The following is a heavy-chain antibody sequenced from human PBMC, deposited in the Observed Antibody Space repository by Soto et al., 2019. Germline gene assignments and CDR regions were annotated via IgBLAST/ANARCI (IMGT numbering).Heavy chain of an antibody. CDR1: GFTFSSYG. D-gene: IGHD2-2*01. V-gene: IGHV3-33*01. J-gene: IGHJ6*02. CDR2: IWYDGSNK. Sequence: PGGSLRLSCAASGFTFSSYGMHWVRQAPGKGLEWVAVIWYDGSNKYYADSVKGRFTISRDNSKNTLYLQMNSLRAEDTAVYYCARKGYCSSTSCPIYGMDVWGQGTTVTASS. CDR3: ARKGYCSSTSCPIYGMDV.